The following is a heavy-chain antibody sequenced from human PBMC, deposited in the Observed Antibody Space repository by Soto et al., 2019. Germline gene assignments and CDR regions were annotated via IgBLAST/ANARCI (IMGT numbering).Heavy chain of an antibody. D-gene: IGHD1-20*01. J-gene: IGHJ4*02. CDR2: ISYDGSNK. Sequence: PGGSLRLSCAASGFTFSSYGMHWVRQAPGKGLEWVAVISYDGSNKYYADSVKGRFTISRDNSKNTLYLQMNSLRAEDTAVYYCAKDLTGTTEGRYWGQGTLVTVSS. CDR3: AKDLTGTTEGRY. CDR1: GFTFSSYG. V-gene: IGHV3-30*18.